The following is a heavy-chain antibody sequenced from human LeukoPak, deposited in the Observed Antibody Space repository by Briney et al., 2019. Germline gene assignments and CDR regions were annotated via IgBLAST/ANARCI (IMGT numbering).Heavy chain of an antibody. CDR1: GYTFTSYG. CDR2: ISTYNGNT. D-gene: IGHD1-1*01. CDR3: ARDVFLAAERLHVAGRTPNYYYYYGMDV. J-gene: IGHJ6*02. V-gene: IGHV1-18*01. Sequence: ASVKVSCKASGYTFTSYGISWVRLAPGQGLEWMGWISTYNGNTNYTQKLQGRVTMTTDTSTTTAYMELRSLRSDDTAVYYCARDVFLAAERLHVAGRTPNYYYYYGMDVWGQGTTVTVSS.